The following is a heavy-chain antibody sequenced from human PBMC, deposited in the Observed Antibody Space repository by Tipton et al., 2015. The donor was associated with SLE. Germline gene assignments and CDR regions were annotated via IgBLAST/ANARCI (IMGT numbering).Heavy chain of an antibody. CDR2: SDHSGDT. D-gene: IGHD1-7*01. Sequence: TLFLTCTVSGGSISSGSYYWSWIRQPAGKGLEWIGSSDHSGDTYYSPSLKRRVAISVDMSKKQFSLSLSSVTAADTAVYFCARDLRSDWNYVLESWGQGTLVTVSS. CDR1: GGSISSGSYY. CDR3: ARDLRSDWNYVLES. V-gene: IGHV4-39*07. J-gene: IGHJ4*02.